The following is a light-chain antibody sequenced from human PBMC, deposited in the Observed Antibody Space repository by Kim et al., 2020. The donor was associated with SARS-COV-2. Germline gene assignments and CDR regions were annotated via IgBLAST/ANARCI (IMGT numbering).Light chain of an antibody. CDR1: SGSVGSNY. CDR2: EDN. CDR3: QSYDNNNPFI. Sequence: LTQPHSVSESPGKTVTISCTRSSGSVGSNYVQWYQQRPGSAPTTVIYEDNQRPSGVPDRFSGSIDTSSNSASLTISGLTTEDEADYYCQSYDNNNPFIFGAGTKVTVL. V-gene: IGLV6-57*03. J-gene: IGLJ1*01.